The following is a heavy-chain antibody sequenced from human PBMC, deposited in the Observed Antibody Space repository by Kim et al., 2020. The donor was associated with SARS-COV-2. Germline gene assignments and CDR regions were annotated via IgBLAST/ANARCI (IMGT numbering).Heavy chain of an antibody. CDR3: ARVASGSTAWYYFDY. Sequence: GGSLRLSCAASGFTFSDYYMTWIRKAPGKGLEWISYISSSSSYTKYADSVKGRFTISRDNAKNTLYLQMNSLRAEDTSVYYCARVASGSTAWYYFDYWGQGTLVSVTS. CDR1: GFTFSDYY. J-gene: IGHJ4*02. CDR2: ISSSSSYT. V-gene: IGHV3-11*06. D-gene: IGHD6-19*01.